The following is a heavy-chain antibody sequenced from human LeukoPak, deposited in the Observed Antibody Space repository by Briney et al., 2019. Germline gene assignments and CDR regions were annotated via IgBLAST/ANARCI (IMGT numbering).Heavy chain of an antibody. CDR1: GGSISSGNYY. CDR2: IYASGST. CDR3: ARDSVAAAGTGSNWFDP. Sequence: SETLSLTCTVSGGSISSGNYYWSWIRQPAGRGLQWIGRIYASGSTNYNPSLKSRVTISVDTSKNQFSPKLSSVTAADTAVYYCARDSVAAAGTGSNWFDPWGQGTLVTVSS. V-gene: IGHV4-61*02. J-gene: IGHJ5*02. D-gene: IGHD6-13*01.